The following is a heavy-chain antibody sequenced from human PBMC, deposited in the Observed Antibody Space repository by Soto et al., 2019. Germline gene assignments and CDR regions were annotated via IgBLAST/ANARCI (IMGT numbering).Heavy chain of an antibody. V-gene: IGHV1-69*12. CDR2: IIPIFGTA. J-gene: IGHJ5*02. Sequence: QVQLVQSGAEVKKPGSSVKVSCKASGGTFSSYAITWVRQAPGQGLEWMGGIIPIFGTANYAQKFQARVTITAGESTSTAYMELSSLRSEDTAVYYCARDRGPSSGYYPYWFDPWGQGTLVTVSP. CDR3: ARDRGPSSGYYPYWFDP. CDR1: GGTFSSYA. D-gene: IGHD3-22*01.